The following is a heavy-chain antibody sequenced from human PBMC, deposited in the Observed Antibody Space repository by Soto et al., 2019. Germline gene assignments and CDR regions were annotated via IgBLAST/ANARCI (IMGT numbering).Heavy chain of an antibody. D-gene: IGHD3-22*01. Sequence: DAQLVESGVGLVQPGTSLRISGVASGFTFDDHTMHWVREAPGRGLEWVSCISWNSGIIGYADSVKGRFTISRDNAKNSLYLRMDSLRPEDTAVYYCTKDTHSPSVYFEAFDVWGQGTKVTVSS. V-gene: IGHV3-9*01. CDR3: TKDTHSPSVYFEAFDV. CDR1: GFTFDDHT. CDR2: ISWNSGII. J-gene: IGHJ3*01.